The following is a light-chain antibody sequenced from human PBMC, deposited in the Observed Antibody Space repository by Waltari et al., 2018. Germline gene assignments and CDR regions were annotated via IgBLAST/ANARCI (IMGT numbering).Light chain of an antibody. V-gene: IGKV1-39*01. J-gene: IGKJ3*01. CDR2: VVS. Sequence: DIQMTQSPSSLSASVGDRVTITCRASQTINKYLNWYQQKPGKAPKVLISVVSYLHTGVPSRFSGSGSGTDFTLTISSLQPADVAVYYCQQYLDTPSFGPGTRVEIK. CDR1: QTINKY. CDR3: QQYLDTPS.